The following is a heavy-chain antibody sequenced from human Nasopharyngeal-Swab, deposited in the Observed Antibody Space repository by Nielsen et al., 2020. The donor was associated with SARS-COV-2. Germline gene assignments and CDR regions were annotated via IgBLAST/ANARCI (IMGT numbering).Heavy chain of an antibody. V-gene: IGHV3-23*01. CDR2: FSASGANT. J-gene: IGHJ4*02. CDR1: GFIFGNYA. Sequence: GESLKISCVASGFIFGNYAMAWVRQAPGKGLEWVSTFSASGANTHYADSVGGRFTISRDNSKNTLYLQMDSLRAEDTALYFCVKDVGTTIFDYWGQGTPVIVSS. D-gene: IGHD1-7*01. CDR3: VKDVGTTIFDY.